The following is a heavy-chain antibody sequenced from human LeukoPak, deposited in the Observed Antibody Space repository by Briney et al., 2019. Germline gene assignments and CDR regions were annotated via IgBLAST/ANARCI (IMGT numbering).Heavy chain of an antibody. Sequence: PGGSLRLSCAASGFTFSSYSMNWVRQAPGKGLEWVSSISSSSSYIYYADSVKGRFTISRDNAKNSLYLQMNSLRAEDTAVYYCARDRTAAAYNWFDPWAREPWSPSPQ. CDR1: GFTFSSYS. CDR3: ARDRTAAAYNWFDP. V-gene: IGHV3-21*01. D-gene: IGHD6-13*01. CDR2: ISSSSSYI. J-gene: IGHJ5*02.